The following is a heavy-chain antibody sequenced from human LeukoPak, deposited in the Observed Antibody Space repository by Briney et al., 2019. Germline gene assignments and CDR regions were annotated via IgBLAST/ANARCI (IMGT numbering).Heavy chain of an antibody. Sequence: SETLSLTCAVSGGSISSSSYYWGWIRQPPGKGLEWIGSIYYSGSTYYNPSLKSRVTISVDTSKNQFSLKLRSVTAAGTAVYYCASLRERSYYARGFDYWGQGTLVTVSS. CDR3: ASLRERSYYARGFDY. CDR1: GGSISSSSYY. V-gene: IGHV4-39*01. D-gene: IGHD1-26*01. J-gene: IGHJ4*02. CDR2: IYYSGST.